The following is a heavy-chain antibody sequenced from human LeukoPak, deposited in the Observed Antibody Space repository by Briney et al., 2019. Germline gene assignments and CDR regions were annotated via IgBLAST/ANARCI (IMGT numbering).Heavy chain of an antibody. Sequence: ASVKVSCKASGYPFTAYYMHWARQAPGQGLEWMGWINPNSGGTKYAQKFQGRVTMTRDTSISTAYMELSRLTSDDTAVYYCARTHEHSSSSDYWGQGTLVTVSS. V-gene: IGHV1-2*02. CDR3: ARTHEHSSSSDY. CDR1: GYPFTAYY. J-gene: IGHJ4*02. CDR2: INPNSGGT. D-gene: IGHD6-6*01.